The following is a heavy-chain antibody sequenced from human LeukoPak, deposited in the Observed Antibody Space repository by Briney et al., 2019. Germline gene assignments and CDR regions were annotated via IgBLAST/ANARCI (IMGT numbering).Heavy chain of an antibody. Sequence: SGGSLRLSCAASGLSFRSYGMHWVRQAPGKGLEWVAIIYYDGSNKYYTDSVKGRFTISRDNAVNTLYLQMNSLRVEDTAVYYCVRGSLRLPRSTPDYWGQGTLVTVSS. J-gene: IGHJ4*02. V-gene: IGHV3-33*01. CDR1: GLSFRSYG. D-gene: IGHD2-21*02. CDR2: IYYDGSNK. CDR3: VRGSLRLPRSTPDY.